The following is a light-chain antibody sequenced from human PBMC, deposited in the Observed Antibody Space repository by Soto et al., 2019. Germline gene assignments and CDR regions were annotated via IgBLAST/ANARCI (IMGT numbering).Light chain of an antibody. CDR1: QSISRW. CDR3: KQYNSYWT. J-gene: IGKJ1*01. CDR2: DAS. Sequence: DIQMTQSPSTLSASVGDRVTITCRARQSISRWLAWYQQKPGKAPKLLIYDASSLESGVPSRFSGSGSGTEFTLTISSLQPDDFAVYYCKQYNSYWTFGQGTKVEIK. V-gene: IGKV1-5*01.